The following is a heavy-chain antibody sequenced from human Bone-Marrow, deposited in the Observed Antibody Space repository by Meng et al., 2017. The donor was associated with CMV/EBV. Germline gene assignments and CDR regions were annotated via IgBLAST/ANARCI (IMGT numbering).Heavy chain of an antibody. Sequence: QVQLVQSGAGGKKPGASVKVSCKASGYTFTSYGISWVRQAPGQGLEWMGWISAYNGNTNYAQKLQGRVTMTTDTSTSTAYMELRSLRSDDTAVYYCARDGPFGELFLYFDYWGQGTLVTVSS. CDR1: GYTFTSYG. V-gene: IGHV1-18*01. J-gene: IGHJ4*02. CDR3: ARDGPFGELFLYFDY. D-gene: IGHD3-10*01. CDR2: ISAYNGNT.